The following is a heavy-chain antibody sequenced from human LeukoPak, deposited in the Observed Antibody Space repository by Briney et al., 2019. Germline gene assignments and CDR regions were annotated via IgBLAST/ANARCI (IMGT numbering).Heavy chain of an antibody. Sequence: PGGSLRLCCAASGFTFRSFEMNWVRQAPGKGLEWLSYIGTIGSTIYYADSVKGRFTISRDNARNSLCLQMNSLRVEDTAVYYCASFYDSSGRDYWGQGTLVTVSS. J-gene: IGHJ4*02. CDR2: IGTIGSTI. CDR1: GFTFRSFE. V-gene: IGHV3-48*03. D-gene: IGHD3-22*01. CDR3: ASFYDSSGRDY.